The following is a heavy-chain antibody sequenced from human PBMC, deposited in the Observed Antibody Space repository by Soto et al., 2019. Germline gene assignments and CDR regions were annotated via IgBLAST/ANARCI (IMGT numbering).Heavy chain of an antibody. CDR1: GYTFTGYY. D-gene: IGHD3-3*01. CDR3: ARDLTKVDFWSGYPSYYMDV. Sequence: ASVKVSCKASGYTFTGYYMHWVRQAPGQGLEWMGWINPNSGGTNYAQKFQGWVTMTRDTSISTAYMELSRLRSDDTAVYYCARDLTKVDFWSGYPSYYMDVWGKGTTVTVSS. CDR2: INPNSGGT. J-gene: IGHJ6*03. V-gene: IGHV1-2*04.